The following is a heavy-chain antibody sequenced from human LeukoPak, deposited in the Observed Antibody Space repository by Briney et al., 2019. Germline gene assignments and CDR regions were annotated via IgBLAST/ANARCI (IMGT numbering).Heavy chain of an antibody. Sequence: GASVKVSCKASGGTFSSYAISWVRQAPGQGLEWMGWISANNGNTNSAQKLQGRVAMTTDTSTTTAYMELRSLRSDDTAVYYCARFSPNYGLEGYWGQGTLVTVSS. D-gene: IGHD3-10*01. V-gene: IGHV1-18*01. CDR3: ARFSPNYGLEGY. CDR1: GGTFSSYA. CDR2: ISANNGNT. J-gene: IGHJ4*02.